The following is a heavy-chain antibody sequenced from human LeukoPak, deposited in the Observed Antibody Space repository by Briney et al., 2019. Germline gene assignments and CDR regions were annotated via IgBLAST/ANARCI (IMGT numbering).Heavy chain of an antibody. J-gene: IGHJ4*02. D-gene: IGHD5-18*01. CDR2: IYSGGST. CDR1: GGSVSSNY. Sequence: PSETLSLTCTVSGGSVSSNYMSWVRQAPGKGLEWVSVIYSGGSTYYADSVKGRFTISRDNSKNTLYLQMNSLRAEDTAVYYCARGGSRIQLYDYWGQGPLVTVSS. CDR3: ARGGSRIQLYDY. V-gene: IGHV3-66*01.